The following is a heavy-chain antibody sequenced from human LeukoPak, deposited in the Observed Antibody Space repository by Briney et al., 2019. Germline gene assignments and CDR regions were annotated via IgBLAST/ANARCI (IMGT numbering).Heavy chain of an antibody. CDR1: GFTFSSYS. CDR3: ARDPYSGLFDY. V-gene: IGHV3-21*01. J-gene: IGHJ4*02. Sequence: GGSLRLSCAASGFTFSSYSMNWVRQAPGKGLEWVSSISSSSSYIYYADSVKGRFTLSRDNAKNSLYLQMNSLRAEDTALYYCARDPYSGLFDYWGQGTLVTVSS. D-gene: IGHD4-11*01. CDR2: ISSSSSYI.